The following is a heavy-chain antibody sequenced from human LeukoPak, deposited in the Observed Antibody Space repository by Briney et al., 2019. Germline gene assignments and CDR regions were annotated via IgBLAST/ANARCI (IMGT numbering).Heavy chain of an antibody. Sequence: GGSLRLSCAASGFTFSTYWMHWVRQAPGKGLEWVSRIKTDGSIKSSADAVKGRFTISRDNAKNTLYLQMDSLSAEDTAVYYCARDSITGDNSLDFWGRGTLVTVSS. CDR2: IKTDGSIK. CDR3: ARDSITGDNSLDF. V-gene: IGHV3-74*01. D-gene: IGHD7-27*01. CDR1: GFTFSTYW. J-gene: IGHJ4*02.